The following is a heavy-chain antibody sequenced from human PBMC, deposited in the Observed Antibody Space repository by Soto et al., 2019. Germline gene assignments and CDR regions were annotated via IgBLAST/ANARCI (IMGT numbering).Heavy chain of an antibody. CDR2: ISGSGGST. CDR1: GFTFSSYA. D-gene: IGHD3-10*01. CDR3: AKGPPFGELYPYYFDY. Sequence: GGLRLSCAASGFTFSSYAMSWVRQAPGKGLEWVSAISGSGGSTYYADSVKGRFTISRDNSKNTLYLQMNSLRAEDTAVYYCAKGPPFGELYPYYFDYWGQGTLVTVSS. J-gene: IGHJ4*02. V-gene: IGHV3-23*01.